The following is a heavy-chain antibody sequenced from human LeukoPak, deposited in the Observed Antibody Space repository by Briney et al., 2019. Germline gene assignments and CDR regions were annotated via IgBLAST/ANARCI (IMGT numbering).Heavy chain of an antibody. CDR3: ARSRELGTYYYDSSGYYYFDY. J-gene: IGHJ4*02. CDR1: GGSISSYY. CDR2: IYTSGST. Sequence: SETLSLTCTVSGGSISSYYWSWIRQPAGKGLEWIGRIYTSGSTNYNPSLKSRVTMSVDTSKNQFSLKLSSVTAADTAVYYCARSRELGTYYYDSSGYYYFDYWGQGTLVTVSS. D-gene: IGHD3-22*01. V-gene: IGHV4-4*07.